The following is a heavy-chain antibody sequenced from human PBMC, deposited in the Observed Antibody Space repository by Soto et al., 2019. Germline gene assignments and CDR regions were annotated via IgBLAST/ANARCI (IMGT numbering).Heavy chain of an antibody. D-gene: IGHD1-1*01. V-gene: IGHV3-30-3*01. CDR3: ARGTTTSAFSAMDV. Sequence: QVQLVESGGGVVQPGRSLRLSCAASGFTFNYNALNWVRQAPGKGLEWVAVISYDGDNKYIAESVKGRFTISRDNSKNTVSLQMNSLRTEHTAMYFCARGTTTSAFSAMDVWGQGTTVTVSS. CDR2: ISYDGDNK. J-gene: IGHJ6*02. CDR1: GFTFNYNA.